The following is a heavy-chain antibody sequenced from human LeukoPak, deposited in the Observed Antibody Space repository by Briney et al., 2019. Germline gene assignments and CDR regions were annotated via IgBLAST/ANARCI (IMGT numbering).Heavy chain of an antibody. D-gene: IGHD3-22*01. V-gene: IGHV2-70*01. CDR3: ARIGAYYYDSSGYYPDY. Sequence: SGPALVNPTPALTLTCTFSGFSLSTSGMGVSWMRQPPEKALEWLALIDWDDDKYYSTSLKTRLTISKDTSKNQVVLTMTNMDPVDTATYYCARIGAYYYDSSGYYPDYWGQGTLVTVSS. CDR2: IDWDDDK. J-gene: IGHJ4*02. CDR1: GFSLSTSGMG.